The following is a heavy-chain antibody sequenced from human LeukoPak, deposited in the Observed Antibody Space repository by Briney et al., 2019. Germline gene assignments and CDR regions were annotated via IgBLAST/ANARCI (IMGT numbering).Heavy chain of an antibody. CDR1: GFTVSSNH. V-gene: IGHV3-53*01. Sequence: GGSLRLSCAASGFTVSSNHMSWVRQAPGKWLEWVSVIYSGGSTDYADSVKGRFTISRDILKNTLYLQMNSLRAEDTAVYYCARGPAGYNWGQGTLVTVSS. D-gene: IGHD1-1*01. CDR2: IYSGGST. J-gene: IGHJ4*02. CDR3: ARGPAGYN.